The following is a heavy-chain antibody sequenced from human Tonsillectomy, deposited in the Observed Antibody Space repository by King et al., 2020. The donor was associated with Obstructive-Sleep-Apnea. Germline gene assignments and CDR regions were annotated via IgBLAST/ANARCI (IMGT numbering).Heavy chain of an antibody. CDR3: ARGWVAVAADY. CDR2: IYHSGTT. J-gene: IGHJ4*02. V-gene: IGHV4-30-2*01. Sequence: QLQESGSGLVKPSQTLSLTCAVSGGSISTSGSSWSWIRQPPGKGLEWMGYIYHSGTTHYNPSLKSRVTISADRSKNQFSLKLNSVTAADTAVYYCARGWVAVAADYWGQGTLVTVSS. CDR1: GGSISTSGSS. D-gene: IGHD6-19*01.